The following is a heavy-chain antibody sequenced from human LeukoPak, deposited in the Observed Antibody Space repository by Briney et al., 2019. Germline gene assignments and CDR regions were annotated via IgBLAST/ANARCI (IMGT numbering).Heavy chain of an antibody. CDR2: SRDKGNSYTT. J-gene: IGHJ4*01. CDR1: GFTFSDHY. Sequence: PGGSLRLSCAASGFTFSDHYIDWVRQAPGKGLAWVGRSRDKGNSYTTAYAASVRGRFTISRDDSKNPLYLQMNSLKIEDTAVYYCTKLARAPRDFDYWGQGTLVTVSS. D-gene: IGHD3-10*01. V-gene: IGHV3-72*01. CDR3: TKLARAPRDFDY.